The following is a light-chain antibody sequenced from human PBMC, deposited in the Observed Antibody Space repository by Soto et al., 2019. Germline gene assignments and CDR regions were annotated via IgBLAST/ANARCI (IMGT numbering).Light chain of an antibody. V-gene: IGLV1-51*01. CDR3: GTWDESLGAGV. Sequence: QSVLTQPASLSAPPGEKVTISCSGRGSNIGRNYVSWYRQFPGTAPQLLIYDDSKRQSGVPDRLSGSRYGTSASLAIAGLQPGDEAVYYCGTWDESLGAGVFGGGTKLTVL. CDR1: GSNIGRNY. CDR2: DDS. J-gene: IGLJ2*01.